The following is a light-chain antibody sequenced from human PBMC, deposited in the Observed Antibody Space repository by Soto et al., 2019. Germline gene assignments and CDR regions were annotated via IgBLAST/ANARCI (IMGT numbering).Light chain of an antibody. Sequence: QSVLTQPPSASGFPGQSVTISCTGTSSDIGGYNYVSWYQQHPGKAPKLMIYEVSKRPSGVPDRFSGSKSGNTASLTVSGLQPEDEADYYCSSYAGSNNFVVFGGGTKLTVL. V-gene: IGLV2-8*01. CDR3: SSYAGSNNFVV. J-gene: IGLJ2*01. CDR1: SSDIGGYNY. CDR2: EVS.